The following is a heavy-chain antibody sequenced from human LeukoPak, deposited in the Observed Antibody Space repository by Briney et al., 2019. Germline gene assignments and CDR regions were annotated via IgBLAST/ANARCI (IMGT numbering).Heavy chain of an antibody. J-gene: IGHJ4*02. CDR1: GFTFSDYY. Sequence: GGSLRLSCAASGFTFSDYYMSWVRQAPGKGLEWVSAIGGSGGTIYYADSVKGRFTISRDNSKNTLYLQMNSLRAEDTAVYYCAKDPKGRITMVRGVIRYFAYWGQGTLVTVSS. D-gene: IGHD3-10*01. V-gene: IGHV3-23*01. CDR3: AKDPKGRITMVRGVIRYFAY. CDR2: IGGSGGTI.